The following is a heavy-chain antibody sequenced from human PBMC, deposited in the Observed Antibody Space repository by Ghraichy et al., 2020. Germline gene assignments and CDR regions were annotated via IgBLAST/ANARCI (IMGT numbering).Heavy chain of an antibody. J-gene: IGHJ4*02. V-gene: IGHV3-11*03. Sequence: GGSLRLSCTVSGFSFSDYYMSWIRQAPGKGLEWVSFISITSSDINYADSVKGRFTISRDNVKNSLYLQMNSMRDEDTAVYYCATFYHNRNYFDYWGQGTLVTVSS. D-gene: IGHD2/OR15-2a*01. CDR2: ISITSSDI. CDR1: GFSFSDYY. CDR3: ATFYHNRNYFDY.